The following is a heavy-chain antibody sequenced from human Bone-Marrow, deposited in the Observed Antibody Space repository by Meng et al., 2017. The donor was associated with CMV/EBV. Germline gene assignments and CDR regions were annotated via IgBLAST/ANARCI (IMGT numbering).Heavy chain of an antibody. CDR2: INHSGST. J-gene: IGHJ4*02. D-gene: IGHD2-2*01. Sequence: SEPLSLTCAVYGGSFSGYYWSWIRQPPGKGLEWIGEINHSGSTNYNPSLKSRVTISVDTSKNQFSLKLSSVTAADTAVYYCALLGYCSSTSCYGKDYWGQGTLVTVSS. V-gene: IGHV4-34*01. CDR3: ALLGYCSSTSCYGKDY. CDR1: GGSFSGYY.